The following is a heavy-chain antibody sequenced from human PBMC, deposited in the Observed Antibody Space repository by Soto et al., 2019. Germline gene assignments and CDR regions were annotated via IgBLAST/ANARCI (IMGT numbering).Heavy chain of an antibody. D-gene: IGHD3-16*02. Sequence: SETLSLTCTVSGGSISSYYWSWIRQPPGKGLEWIGYIYYSGSTNYNPSLKSRVTISVDTSKNQFSLKLSSVTAADTAVYYCARGRYYDYIWGSYRSPSYYFDYWGQGTLVTVSS. J-gene: IGHJ4*02. V-gene: IGHV4-59*01. CDR2: IYYSGST. CDR1: GGSISSYY. CDR3: ARGRYYDYIWGSYRSPSYYFDY.